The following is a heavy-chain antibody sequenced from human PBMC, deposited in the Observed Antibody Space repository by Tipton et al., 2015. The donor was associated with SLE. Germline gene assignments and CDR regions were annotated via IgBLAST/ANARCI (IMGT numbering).Heavy chain of an antibody. V-gene: IGHV4-34*01. Sequence: TLPLTCAVYGGSFSGYYWSWIRQPPGKGLEWIGEINHSGSTNHNPSLKSRVTISVDTSKNQLSLKLSAVTDVDTAVYYCARTAGRSVKLWYFDLWGRGTLVTVSS. D-gene: IGHD5-18*01. CDR2: INHSGST. CDR1: GGSFSGYY. J-gene: IGHJ2*01. CDR3: ARTAGRSVKLWYFDL.